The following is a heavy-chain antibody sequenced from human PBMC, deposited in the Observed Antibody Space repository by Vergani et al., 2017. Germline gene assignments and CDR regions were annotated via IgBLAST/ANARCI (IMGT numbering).Heavy chain of an antibody. V-gene: IGHV4-38-2*02. CDR2: IYHSGST. CDR1: GYSFSSGYY. CDR3: ARGLWFGELSFFFAFDI. Sequence: QVQLQESGPGLVKPSETLSLPCTVSGYSFSSGYYWGWIRQPPGKGLEWIGSIYHSGSTYYNPSLKSRVTISVDTSKNQFSLKLSSVTAADTAVYYCARGLWFGELSFFFAFDIWGQGTMVTVSS. D-gene: IGHD3-10*01. J-gene: IGHJ3*02.